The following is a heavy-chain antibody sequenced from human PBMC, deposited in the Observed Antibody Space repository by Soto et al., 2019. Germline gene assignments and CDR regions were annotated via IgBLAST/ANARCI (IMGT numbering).Heavy chain of an antibody. D-gene: IGHD5-18*01. V-gene: IGHV1-18*01. CDR2: ISAYNGNT. CDR1: GGTLSSET. CDR3: ASRGYSYGGRFDY. J-gene: IGHJ4*02. Sequence: ASVKVSCTVSGGTLSSETISWLRQAPGQGLEWMGWISAYNGNTNYAQKLQGRVTMTTDTSTSTAYMELRSLRSDDTAVYYCASRGYSYGGRFDYWGQGTLVTVSS.